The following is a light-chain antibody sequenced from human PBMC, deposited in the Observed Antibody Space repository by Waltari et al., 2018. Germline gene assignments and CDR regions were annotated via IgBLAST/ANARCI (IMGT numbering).Light chain of an antibody. CDR2: DST. J-gene: IGLJ2*01. Sequence: SYVLTPPPSVSVAPGKTARISCAGQDIRAKPVSWYQQNPGQAPVVVIYDSTVRPSGIPDRFSGSDPATLTIARVEAGDEADYYCQVWDDTRDQPVFGGGTRLTVL. V-gene: IGLV3-21*03. CDR1: DIRAKP. CDR3: QVWDDTRDQPV.